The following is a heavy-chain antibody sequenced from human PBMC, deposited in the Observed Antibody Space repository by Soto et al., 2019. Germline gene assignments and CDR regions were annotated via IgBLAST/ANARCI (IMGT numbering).Heavy chain of an antibody. CDR3: ARVRRDPNYYYYYGMDV. CDR2: IYYSGST. Sequence: QVQLQESGPGLVKPSETLSLTCTVSGGSISSYYWSWIRQPPGKGLEWIGYIYYSGSTNYNPSLKSRVTISVDTSKNQFSLKLSSVTAADTAVYYCARVRRDPNYYYYYGMDVWGQGTTVTVSS. CDR1: GGSISSYY. J-gene: IGHJ6*02. V-gene: IGHV4-59*01.